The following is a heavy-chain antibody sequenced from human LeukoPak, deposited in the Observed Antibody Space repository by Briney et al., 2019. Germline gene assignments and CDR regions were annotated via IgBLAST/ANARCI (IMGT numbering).Heavy chain of an antibody. CDR2: IKEDGSEK. V-gene: IGHV3-7*01. CDR3: ATDQDHGYFRH. D-gene: IGHD4-17*01. Sequence: GGSLRLSCVVSGFRFSSYWMSWVRQAPGKEPEWVANIKEDGSEKYYEDSVRGRFTISRDNAKNTLFLDMNSLRAEDTAVFYCATDQDHGYFRHWGQGSLVTVSS. J-gene: IGHJ1*01. CDR1: GFRFSSYW.